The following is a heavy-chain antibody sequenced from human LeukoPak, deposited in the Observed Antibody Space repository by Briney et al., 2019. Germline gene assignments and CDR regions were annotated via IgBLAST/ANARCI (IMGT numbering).Heavy chain of an antibody. CDR1: GSTLTGYY. CDR3: ARGRCSSGSCYLFDY. CDR2: INPNSGGT. D-gene: IGHD2-15*01. V-gene: IGHV1-2*02. J-gene: IGHJ4*02. Sequence: ASVKVSCKAAGSTLTGYYMHWVRQAPGQGLEWMGWINPNSGGTSYAQKFQGRVTMTRDTSISTAYMELSKLRSDDTAVYYCARGRCSSGSCYLFDYWGQGTLVTVSS.